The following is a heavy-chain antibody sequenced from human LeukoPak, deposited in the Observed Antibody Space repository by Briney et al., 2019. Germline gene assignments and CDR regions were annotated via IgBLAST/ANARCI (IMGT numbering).Heavy chain of an antibody. CDR1: GFTFSSYV. V-gene: IGHV3-23*01. J-gene: IGHJ4*02. CDR3: AKDGGGSRGSFDY. CDR2: IKDNGHTA. D-gene: IGHD6-13*01. Sequence: GGSLRLSCAASGFTFSSYVMTWVRQAPGKGLEWVSTIKDNGHTAFYADSVKGRFTISRDNSKNTLYLQVNSLRAEDTAVYYCAKDGGGSRGSFDYWGQGTLVTVSS.